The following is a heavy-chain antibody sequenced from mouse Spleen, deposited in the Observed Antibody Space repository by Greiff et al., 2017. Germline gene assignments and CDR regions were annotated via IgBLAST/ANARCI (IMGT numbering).Heavy chain of an antibody. CDR1: GYTFTSYW. V-gene: IGHV1-69*01. CDR3: ARSNYGSSYGV. CDR2: IDPSDSYT. Sequence: QVQLQQPGAELVMPGASVKLSCKASGYTFTSYWMHWVKQRPGQGLEWIGEIDPSDSYTNYNQKFKGKATLTVDKSSSTAYMQLSSLTSEDSAVYYCARSNYGSSYGVWGAGTTVTVSS. D-gene: IGHD1-1*01. J-gene: IGHJ1*01.